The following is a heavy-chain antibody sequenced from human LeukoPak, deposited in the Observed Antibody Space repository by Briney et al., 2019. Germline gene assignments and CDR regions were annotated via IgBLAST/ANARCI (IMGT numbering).Heavy chain of an antibody. D-gene: IGHD5-18*01. CDR1: GGSFSGYY. V-gene: IGHV4-34*01. J-gene: IGHJ6*03. Sequence: SETLSLTCAVYGGSFSGYYWSWIRQPPGKGLEWIGEINHSGSTNYNPSLKSRVTISVDTSKNQFSLKLSSVTAADTAVYYCAGWGPAAMAGDYYYYYMDVWGKGTTVTVSS. CDR3: AGWGPAAMAGDYYYYYMDV. CDR2: INHSGST.